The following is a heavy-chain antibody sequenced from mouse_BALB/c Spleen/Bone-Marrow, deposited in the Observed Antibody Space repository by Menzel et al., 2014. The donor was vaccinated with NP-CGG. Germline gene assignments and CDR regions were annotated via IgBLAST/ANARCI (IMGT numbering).Heavy chain of an antibody. CDR1: GFSLTSYD. CDR2: IWTGGGT. J-gene: IGHJ3*01. Sequence: LVESGPGLVAPSQSLSITCTVSGFSLTSYDISWIRQPPGKGLEWLGVIWTGGGTNYNSAFMSRLSISKDNSKSQVFLKMNSLQTDDTAIYYCVREKGFAYWGQGTPVTVSA. V-gene: IGHV2-9-2*01. CDR3: VREKGFAY.